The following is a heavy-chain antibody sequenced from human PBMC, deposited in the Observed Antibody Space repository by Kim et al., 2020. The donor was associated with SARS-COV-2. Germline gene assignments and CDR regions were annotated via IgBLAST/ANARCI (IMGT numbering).Heavy chain of an antibody. V-gene: IGHV4-34*01. D-gene: IGHD6-19*01. CDR3: ATFSSIRIAVAD. J-gene: IGHJ4*02. Sequence: NDNPSLKSGVTISVDTSKNQFSLKLSSVTAADTAVYYCATFSSIRIAVADWGQGTLVTVSS.